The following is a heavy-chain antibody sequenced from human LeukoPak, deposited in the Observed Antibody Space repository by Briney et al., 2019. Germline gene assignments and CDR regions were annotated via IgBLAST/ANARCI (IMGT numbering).Heavy chain of an antibody. CDR2: IWSDGTNK. J-gene: IGHJ4*02. CDR3: ARRGESTNYGDYRFDS. D-gene: IGHD4-17*01. CDR1: GFTFSRYG. V-gene: IGHV3-33*01. Sequence: GRSLRLSCAASGFTFSRYGMHWVRQAPGKGLEWVAVIWSDGTNKYYADSVKGRFTISRDNSQNTLYLQMNSLRAEDTAVYYCARRGESTNYGDYRFDSWGQGTLVTVSS.